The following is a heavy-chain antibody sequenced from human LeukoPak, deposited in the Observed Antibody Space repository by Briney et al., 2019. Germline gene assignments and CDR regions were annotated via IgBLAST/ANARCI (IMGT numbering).Heavy chain of an antibody. CDR2: IIPIFGTA. D-gene: IGHD6-13*01. V-gene: IGHV1-69*13. Sequence: GASVKVSCKASGGTFSSYAISWVRQAPGQGREWMGGIIPIFGTANYAQKFQGRVTITADESTSTAYMELSSLRSEDTAVYYCAIHLAAAASYFDYWGQGTLVTVSS. J-gene: IGHJ4*02. CDR1: GGTFSSYA. CDR3: AIHLAAAASYFDY.